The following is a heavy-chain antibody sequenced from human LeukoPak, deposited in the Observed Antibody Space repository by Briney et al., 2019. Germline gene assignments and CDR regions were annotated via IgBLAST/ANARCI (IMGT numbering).Heavy chain of an antibody. CDR3: AKRGVVIRVILVGFHKEAYYFDS. Sequence: GRSLRLSCAVSGITLSNYGMSWVRQAPGKGLEWVAGVSDSGGRTYYADSVRGRFTISRDNPKNTLYLQMNSLRAEDTAVYFCAKRGVVIRVILVGFHKEAYYFDSWGQGALVTVSS. J-gene: IGHJ4*02. D-gene: IGHD3-22*01. V-gene: IGHV3-23*01. CDR1: GITLSNYG. CDR2: VSDSGGRT.